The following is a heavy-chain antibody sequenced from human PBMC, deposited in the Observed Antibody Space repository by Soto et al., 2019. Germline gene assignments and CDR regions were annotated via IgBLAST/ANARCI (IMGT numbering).Heavy chain of an antibody. CDR1: GFTFGDYA. V-gene: IGHV3-49*04. Sequence: LRLSCTASGFTFGDYAMIWVRQAPGKGLEWVGFIRSKAYGGTTEYAASVKGRFTISRDDSKSIAYMQMNSLKTEDTAVYYCTAGKLYPSLDFDYWGQGTLVTVSS. J-gene: IGHJ4*02. CDR2: IRSKAYGGTT. D-gene: IGHD2-8*01. CDR3: TAGKLYPSLDFDY.